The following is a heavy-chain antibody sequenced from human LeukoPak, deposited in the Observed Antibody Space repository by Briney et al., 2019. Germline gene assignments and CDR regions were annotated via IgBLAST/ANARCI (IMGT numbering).Heavy chain of an antibody. CDR2: IIPIFGTA. CDR3: ARGGVLSVTTVLDY. J-gene: IGHJ4*02. D-gene: IGHD4-17*01. CDR1: GATFTISA. Sequence: SVKLSCKCSGATFTISAISWVRHAPGHGLELKGVIIPIFGTANYAQKFQGSVTITADKSTSTAYMELSSLRSEDTAVYYCARGGVLSVTTVLDYWGQGTLVTVSS. V-gene: IGHV1-69*06.